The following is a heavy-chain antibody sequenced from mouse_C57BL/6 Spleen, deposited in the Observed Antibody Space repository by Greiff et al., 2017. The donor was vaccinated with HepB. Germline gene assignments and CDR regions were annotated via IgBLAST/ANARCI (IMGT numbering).Heavy chain of an antibody. J-gene: IGHJ1*03. CDR2: IYPSDSET. CDR3: ARRCTTVVAYWYFDV. D-gene: IGHD1-1*01. V-gene: IGHV1-61*01. CDR1: GYTFTSYW. Sequence: VQLQQPGAELVRPGSSVKLSCKASGYTFTSYWMDWVKQRPGQGLEWIGNIYPSDSETHYNQKFKDKATLNVDKSSSTAYIQLSILTSVDSAVYFCARRCTTVVAYWYFDVWGTGTTVTVSS.